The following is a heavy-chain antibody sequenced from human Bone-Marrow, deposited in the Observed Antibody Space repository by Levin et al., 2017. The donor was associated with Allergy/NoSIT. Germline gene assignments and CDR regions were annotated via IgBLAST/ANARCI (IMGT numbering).Heavy chain of an antibody. D-gene: IGHD2-15*01. J-gene: IGHJ3*02. Sequence: SGGSLRLSCAASGFTFSSYAMSWVRQAPGKGLEWVSAISGSGGSTYYADSVKGRFTISRDNSKNTLYLQMNSLRAEDTAVYYCAKSILVVVAATLFDIWGQGTMVTVSS. CDR2: ISGSGGST. CDR3: AKSILVVVAATLFDI. CDR1: GFTFSSYA. V-gene: IGHV3-23*01.